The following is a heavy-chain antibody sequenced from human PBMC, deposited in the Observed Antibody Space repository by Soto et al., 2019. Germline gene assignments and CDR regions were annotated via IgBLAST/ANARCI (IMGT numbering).Heavy chain of an antibody. CDR2: IYISGST. V-gene: IGHV4-4*07. D-gene: IGHD2-15*01. J-gene: IGHJ6*02. Sequence: KPSETLSLTCTVSGDSISSYYWSWIRQPAGKGLEWIGRIYISGSTDYNPSLKSRVSMSVDRSKNQFSLKLTSVTAADTAVYYCVRDCSGGGCYSDYGMDVWGQGTTVTVSS. CDR3: VRDCSGGGCYSDYGMDV. CDR1: GDSISSYY.